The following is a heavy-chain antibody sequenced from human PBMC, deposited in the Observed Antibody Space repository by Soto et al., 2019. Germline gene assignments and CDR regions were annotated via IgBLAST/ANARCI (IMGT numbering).Heavy chain of an antibody. CDR1: GFTFSSYG. V-gene: IGHV3-33*01. J-gene: IGHJ6*02. Sequence: GGSLRLSCAASGFTFSSYGMHWVRQAPGKGLEWVAVIWYDGSNKYYADSVKGRFTISRDNSKNTLYLQMNSLRAEDTAVYYCARDSFGRRTETDSSSWYYSGWYYYGMDVWGQGTTVTVSS. CDR3: ARDSFGRRTETDSSSWYYSGWYYYGMDV. CDR2: IWYDGSNK. D-gene: IGHD6-13*01.